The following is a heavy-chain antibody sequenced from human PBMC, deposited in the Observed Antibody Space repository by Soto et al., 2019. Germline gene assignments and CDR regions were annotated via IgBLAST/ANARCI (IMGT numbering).Heavy chain of an antibody. J-gene: IGHJ3*02. CDR1: GYTFTSYA. V-gene: IGHV1-3*01. D-gene: IGHD3-10*01. Sequence: QVQLVQSGAEVKKPGASVKVSCKASGYTFTSYAMHWVRQAPGQRLEWMGWINAGNGNTKYSQNFQGRVTITRDTSASTAYMELSSLRSEDTAVYHCARGLTMVRGVILDAFDIWGQGTMVTVSS. CDR3: ARGLTMVRGVILDAFDI. CDR2: INAGNGNT.